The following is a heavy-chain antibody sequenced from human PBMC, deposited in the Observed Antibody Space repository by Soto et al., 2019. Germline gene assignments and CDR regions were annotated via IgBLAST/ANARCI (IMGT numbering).Heavy chain of an antibody. CDR3: AIPYSSGWYREHRRPFDY. V-gene: IGHV4-39*01. D-gene: IGHD6-19*01. Sequence: SETLSLTCTVSGGSISSSSYYWGWIRQPPGKGLEWIGSIYYSGSTYYNPSLKSRVTISVDTSKNQFSLKLSSVTAADTAVYYCAIPYSSGWYREHRRPFDYWGQGTLVTVSS. CDR2: IYYSGST. CDR1: GGSISSSSYY. J-gene: IGHJ4*02.